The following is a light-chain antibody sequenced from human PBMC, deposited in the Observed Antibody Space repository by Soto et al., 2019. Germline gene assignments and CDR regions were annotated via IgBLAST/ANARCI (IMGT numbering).Light chain of an antibody. CDR1: QSISSW. CDR3: QQYNSKGT. CDR2: DAS. J-gene: IGKJ1*01. V-gene: IGKV1-5*01. Sequence: DIQMTQSPSTLSASVGDRVTITCRASQSISSWLAWYQQKPGKAPKLLIYDASSLESGVPSRFSGSGSGTEFTLTISSLQPVDFATYYCQQYNSKGTFGQGTKVDIK.